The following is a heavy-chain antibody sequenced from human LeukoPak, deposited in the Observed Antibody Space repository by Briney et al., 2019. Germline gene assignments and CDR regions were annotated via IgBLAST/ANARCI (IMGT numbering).Heavy chain of an antibody. CDR3: ARGANYDFWSGYYFRRYYYYYYMDV. CDR1: GGTFSSYA. V-gene: IGHV1-69*05. CDR2: IIPIFGTA. D-gene: IGHD3-3*01. Sequence: SVKVSCKASGGTFSSYAISWVRQAPGQGLEWMGGIIPIFGTANYAQKFQGRVMITTDESTSTAYMELSSLRSEDTAVYYCARGANYDFWSGYYFRRYYYYYYMDVWGKGTTVTVSS. J-gene: IGHJ6*03.